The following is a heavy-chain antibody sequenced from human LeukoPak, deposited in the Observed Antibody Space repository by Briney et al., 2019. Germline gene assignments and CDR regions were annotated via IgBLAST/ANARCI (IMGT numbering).Heavy chain of an antibody. J-gene: IGHJ4*02. Sequence: SETLSLTCTVSGGSISSGGYYWSWIRQHPGKGLEWIGYIYYSGSTYYNPSLRSRVTISVDTSKNQFSLKLSSVTAADTAVYYCARALRGVLDYWGQGTLVTVSS. V-gene: IGHV4-31*03. CDR1: GGSISSGGYY. CDR2: IYYSGST. D-gene: IGHD3-10*01. CDR3: ARALRGVLDY.